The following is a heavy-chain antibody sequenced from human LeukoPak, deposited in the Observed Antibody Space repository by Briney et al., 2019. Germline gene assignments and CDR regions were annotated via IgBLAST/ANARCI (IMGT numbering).Heavy chain of an antibody. D-gene: IGHD1-26*01. J-gene: IGHJ4*02. CDR1: GFTFSRYP. Sequence: PGGSLRLSCSASGFTFSRYPMHWVRQAPGKGLEYASAISGNGGSTYYADSVKGRFTISRDNSKNTLYLQMNSLRAEDTAVYYCARGDSAEFDYWGQGTLVTVSS. CDR2: ISGNGGST. CDR3: ARGDSAEFDY. V-gene: IGHV3-64*04.